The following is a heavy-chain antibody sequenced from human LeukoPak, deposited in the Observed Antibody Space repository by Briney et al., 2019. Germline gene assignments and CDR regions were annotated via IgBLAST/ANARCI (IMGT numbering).Heavy chain of an antibody. D-gene: IGHD4-17*01. CDR3: ARDEFGDFQGFDY. CDR1: GGSFTSSSYY. Sequence: PSETLSLTCSVSGGSFTSSSYYWNWIRQSPGKGLEWLGNIHYRGTTNYNPSLKSRVTLSLDSSKSQFALKVTSVTAADTAVYYCARDEFGDFQGFDYWGQGTRVTVSS. CDR2: IHYRGTT. V-gene: IGHV4-61*01. J-gene: IGHJ4*02.